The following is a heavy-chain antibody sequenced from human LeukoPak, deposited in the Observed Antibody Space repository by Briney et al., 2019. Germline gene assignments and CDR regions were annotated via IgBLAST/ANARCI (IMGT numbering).Heavy chain of an antibody. D-gene: IGHD2-8*01. CDR1: GFTFSSNW. J-gene: IGHJ5*02. Sequence: PGGSLRLSCATSGFTFSSNWMSWVRHVPGRGLDWVANIKPDGSAGYYAASVKGRFTVSRDNAKNSLYLQMNSLRVEDTAVYYCARGAGYCTNGVCCRFDPWGQGTLVTVSS. V-gene: IGHV3-7*01. CDR2: IKPDGSAG. CDR3: ARGAGYCTNGVCCRFDP.